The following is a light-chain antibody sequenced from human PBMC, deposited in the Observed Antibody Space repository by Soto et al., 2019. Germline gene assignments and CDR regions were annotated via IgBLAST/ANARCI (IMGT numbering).Light chain of an antibody. CDR1: QSISSW. Sequence: DIQMTQSPSTLSASVRDRVTITCRASQSISSWLAWYQQKPGKAPKFLIYKASTLESGVQSRFSGSGSGTELTLAIRSLQPEDFATYYCKQYNTYPWTFGQGTKVDI. CDR3: KQYNTYPWT. V-gene: IGKV1-5*03. J-gene: IGKJ1*01. CDR2: KAS.